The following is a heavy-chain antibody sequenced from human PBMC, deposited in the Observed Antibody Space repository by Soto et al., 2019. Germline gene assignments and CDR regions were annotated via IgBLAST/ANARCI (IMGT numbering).Heavy chain of an antibody. CDR2: INAGNGNT. D-gene: IGHD3-22*01. J-gene: IGHJ6*02. Sequence: AASVKVSCKASGYTFTSYAMRWVRQAPGQRLEWMGWINAGNGNTKYSQKFQGRVTITRDTSASTAYMELSSLRSEDTAVYYCASAYYYDSSGYYIYYGMDVWGQGTTVTVSS. V-gene: IGHV1-3*01. CDR3: ASAYYYDSSGYYIYYGMDV. CDR1: GYTFTSYA.